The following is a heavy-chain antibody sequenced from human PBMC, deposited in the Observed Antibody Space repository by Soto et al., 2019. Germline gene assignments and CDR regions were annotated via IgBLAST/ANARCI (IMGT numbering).Heavy chain of an antibody. D-gene: IGHD4-17*01. CDR2: IIGSGDSA. V-gene: IGHV3-23*01. CDR3: ARDRGTTTVTFDAFQH. J-gene: IGHJ1*01. CDR1: GCSFNSYS. Sequence: EVQLLESGGGLVQPGGSLRLSCAASGCSFNSYSMSWVRQAPGKGLEWVAGIIGSGDSAYYADSVKGRFTISRDNSKNTLSLPMNSLRAGDTAIYYCARDRGTTTVTFDAFQHMGHGTLVAVSS.